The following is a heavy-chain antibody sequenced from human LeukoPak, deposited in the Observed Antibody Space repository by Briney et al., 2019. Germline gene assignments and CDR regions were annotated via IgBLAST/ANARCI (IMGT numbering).Heavy chain of an antibody. V-gene: IGHV3-23*01. J-gene: IGHJ4*02. Sequence: HPGGSLRLSCAASGFTFSSYAMSWVRQAPVKGLEWVSAISGSGGSTYYADSVKGRFTISRDNSKNTLYLQMNSLRAEDTAVYYCGKEPSSIVARQLSCYWGQGTLVTVSS. CDR1: GFTFSSYA. CDR3: GKEPSSIVARQLSCY. D-gene: IGHD6-6*01. CDR2: ISGSGGST.